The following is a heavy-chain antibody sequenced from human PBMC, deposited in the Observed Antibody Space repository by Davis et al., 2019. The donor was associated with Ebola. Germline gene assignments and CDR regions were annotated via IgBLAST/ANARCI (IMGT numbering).Heavy chain of an antibody. V-gene: IGHV4-30-2*01. CDR3: ARDGDSWGYDY. CDR1: GGSVSSGGYS. D-gene: IGHD2-15*01. Sequence: SQILSLTCGVSGGSVSSGGYSWSWIRQPPGKGLEWIGFIYDSGSTYYNPSLGSRVTISQDRSNNLFSLKVNSVTAADTAVYFCARDGDSWGYDYWGQGILVTVSS. CDR2: IYDSGST. J-gene: IGHJ4*02.